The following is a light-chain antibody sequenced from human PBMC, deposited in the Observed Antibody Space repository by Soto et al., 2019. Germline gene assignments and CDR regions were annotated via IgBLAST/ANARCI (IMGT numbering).Light chain of an antibody. V-gene: IGLV1-51*01. Sequence: QSVLTQPPSVSAAPGQKVTISCSGSSSNIGGNSVSWYQQLPGTAPKLLIYDDDKRPSGIPDRFSGSKSGTSATLGITGFRTGDEADYYCGSWDSSLSAYVFGNGTKV. CDR3: GSWDSSLSAYV. J-gene: IGLJ1*01. CDR2: DDD. CDR1: SSNIGGNS.